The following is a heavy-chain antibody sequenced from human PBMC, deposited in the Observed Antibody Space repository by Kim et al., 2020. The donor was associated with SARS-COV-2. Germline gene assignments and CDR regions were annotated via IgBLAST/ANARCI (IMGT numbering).Heavy chain of an antibody. CDR1: GYTFTSYG. Sequence: ASVKVSCKASGYTFTSYGISWVRQAPGQGLEWMGWISAYNGNTNYAQKLQGRVTMTTDTSTSTAYMELRSLRSDDTAVYYCARDFRTMTTVTTEVFPIDPWGQGTLVTVSS. CDR3: ARDFRTMTTVTTEVFPIDP. V-gene: IGHV1-18*01. J-gene: IGHJ5*02. D-gene: IGHD4-4*01. CDR2: ISAYNGNT.